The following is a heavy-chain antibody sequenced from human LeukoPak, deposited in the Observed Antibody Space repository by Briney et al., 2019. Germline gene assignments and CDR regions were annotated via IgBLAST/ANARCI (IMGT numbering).Heavy chain of an antibody. V-gene: IGHV4-61*02. J-gene: IGHJ3*02. D-gene: IGHD1-1*01. Sequence: SQTLSLTCTVSGGSISSGSYYWSWIRQPAGKGLEWIGRIYTSGSTNYNPSLKSRVTISVDTSKNQFSLKLSSVTAADTAVYYCARERPILFYNWNAWDAFDIWGQGTMVTVSS. CDR2: IYTSGST. CDR1: GGSISSGSYY. CDR3: ARERPILFYNWNAWDAFDI.